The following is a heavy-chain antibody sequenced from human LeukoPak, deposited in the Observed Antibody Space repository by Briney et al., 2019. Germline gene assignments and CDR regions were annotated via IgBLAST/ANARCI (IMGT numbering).Heavy chain of an antibody. V-gene: IGHV3-48*03. CDR2: ITGSGSTI. CDR1: GFTFSSYE. D-gene: IGHD7-27*01. J-gene: IGHJ3*02. CDR3: AREGRLTGDAFDI. Sequence: PGGSPRLSCVASGFTFSSYEMNWVRQAPGKGLEWVSYITGSGSTIYYADSVKGRFTISRDNAKNSLYLQMNSLRAEDTAVYYCAREGRLTGDAFDIWGQGTMVTVSS.